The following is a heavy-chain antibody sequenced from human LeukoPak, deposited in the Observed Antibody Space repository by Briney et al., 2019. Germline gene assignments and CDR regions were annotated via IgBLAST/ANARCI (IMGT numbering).Heavy chain of an antibody. J-gene: IGHJ4*02. CDR1: GGSISSGDYH. CDR3: ARVSDYLFDY. CDR2: IYYSGST. V-gene: IGHV4-30-4*01. D-gene: IGHD2/OR15-2a*01. Sequence: SETLSLTCTVSGGSISSGDYHWRWIRQPPGKGLEWIGYIYYSGSTYYNPSLMSRVTISVDTSKNEFSLKLSSVTAADTAMYYCARVSDYLFDYWGQGTLVTVSS.